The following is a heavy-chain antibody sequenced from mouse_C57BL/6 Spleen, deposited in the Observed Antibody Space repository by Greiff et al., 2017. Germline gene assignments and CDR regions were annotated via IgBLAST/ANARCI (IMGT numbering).Heavy chain of an antibody. J-gene: IGHJ4*01. V-gene: IGHV1-80*01. CDR3: ARESIYYGNLDAMDY. Sequence: QVQLQQSGAELVKPGASVKISCKASGYAFSSYWMNWVKQRPGKGLEWIGQIYPGDGDTNYNGKFKGKATLTADKSSSTAYMLLSSLTSEDSAVXFWARESIYYGNLDAMDYWGQGTSVTVSS. D-gene: IGHD2-1*01. CDR1: GYAFSSYW. CDR2: IYPGDGDT.